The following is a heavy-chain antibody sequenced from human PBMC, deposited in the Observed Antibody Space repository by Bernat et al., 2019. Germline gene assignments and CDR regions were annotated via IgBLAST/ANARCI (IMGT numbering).Heavy chain of an antibody. D-gene: IGHD1-26*01. Sequence: EVQLVESGGGLVQPGGSLRLSCAASEFTFSSYWMTWVRQAPGKGLEWVANIKEDGSEIYYVDSVKGRFTISRDNAKNSLYLQMNSLRAEDTAVYYCARGWAHLDNWGQGTLVTVSS. CDR1: EFTFSSYW. V-gene: IGHV3-7*03. CDR2: IKEDGSEI. J-gene: IGHJ4*02. CDR3: ARGWAHLDN.